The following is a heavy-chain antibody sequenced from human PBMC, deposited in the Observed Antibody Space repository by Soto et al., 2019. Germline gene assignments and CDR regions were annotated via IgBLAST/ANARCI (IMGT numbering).Heavy chain of an antibody. J-gene: IGHJ4*02. CDR1: GGSITSGDYY. V-gene: IGHV4-30-4*01. Sequence: QVQLQESGPGLVKPSQTLSLTCTVSGGSITSGDYYWSWIRQPPGKGLEWVGYNYYGGSTYSNPSLESRITISLDTAKNQFSLELTSVTAADTAVYYCASGSTVINTLDLWGQGTRVTVSS. CDR2: NYYGGST. CDR3: ASGSTVINTLDL. D-gene: IGHD4-17*01.